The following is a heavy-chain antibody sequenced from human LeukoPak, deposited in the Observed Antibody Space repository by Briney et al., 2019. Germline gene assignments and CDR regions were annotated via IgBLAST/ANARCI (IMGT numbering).Heavy chain of an antibody. CDR3: ARQGGWNRVLDY. CDR2: IYYSGST. V-gene: IGHV4-59*08. Sequence: NPSETLSLTCTVSGGSISSYYWSWIRQPPGKGLEWIGYIYYSGSTNYNPSLKSRVTISVDTSKNQFSLKLSSVTAADTAVYYCARQGGWNRVLDYWGQGTLVTVSS. CDR1: GGSISSYY. J-gene: IGHJ4*02. D-gene: IGHD1-1*01.